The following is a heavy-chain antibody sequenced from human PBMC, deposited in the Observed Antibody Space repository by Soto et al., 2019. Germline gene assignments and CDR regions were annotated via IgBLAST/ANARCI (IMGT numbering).Heavy chain of an antibody. J-gene: IGHJ5*02. CDR3: ARGIATGQLDP. CDR1: GYTFTRYT. Sequence: ASLKGYCKASGYTFTRYTMNWVRQAPGQRLEWMGWINPDNGNTKSSQKFQDRVIITRDTSASTAYMDLSSLRSEDTAVYYCARGIATGQLDPWGQGTLVTVSS. D-gene: IGHD2-15*01. V-gene: IGHV1-3*01. CDR2: INPDNGNT.